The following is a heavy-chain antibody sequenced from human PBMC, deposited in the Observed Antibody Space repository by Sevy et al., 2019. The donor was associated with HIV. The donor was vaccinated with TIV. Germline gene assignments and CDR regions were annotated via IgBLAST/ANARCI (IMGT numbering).Heavy chain of an antibody. V-gene: IGHV3-23*01. CDR1: GFTFSSYA. D-gene: IGHD3-3*01. Sequence: GGSLRLSCAASGFTFSSYAMSWVRQAPGKGLEWVSAISGRGGSTYYADSVKGRFTISRDNSKNTLYLQMNSLRAEDTAVYYCAKEEDHVLRFIAGYWGQGTLVTVSS. CDR3: AKEEDHVLRFIAGY. J-gene: IGHJ4*02. CDR2: ISGRGGST.